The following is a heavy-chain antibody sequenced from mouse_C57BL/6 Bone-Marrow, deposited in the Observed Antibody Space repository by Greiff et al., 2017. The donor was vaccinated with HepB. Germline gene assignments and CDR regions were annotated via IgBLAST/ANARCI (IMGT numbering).Heavy chain of an antibody. Sequence: ESGPGLVKPSQSLFLTCSITGFPITSGYYWIWIRQSPGKPLEWMGYITHSGETFYNPSLQSPISITRETSKNQFFLQLNSVTTEDTAMYFCAGDHLYYGSIYGGYAMDYWGQGTSVTVSS. J-gene: IGHJ4*01. V-gene: IGHV12-3*01. CDR2: ITHSGET. D-gene: IGHD1-1*01. CDR1: GFPITSGYY. CDR3: AGDHLYYGSIYGGYAMDY.